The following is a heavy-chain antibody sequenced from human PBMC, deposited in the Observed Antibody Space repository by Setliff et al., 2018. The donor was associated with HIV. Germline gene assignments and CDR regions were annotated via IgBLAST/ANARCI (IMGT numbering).Heavy chain of an antibody. CDR3: ARQYCDILTTYAAPFDY. D-gene: IGHD3-9*01. J-gene: IGHJ4*02. Sequence: SETLSLTCTVSGGSISGSSYYWGWIRQPPGKGLEWIGSIYYSGSTYYNPSLKGRVTISVDTSKKRFSLKMSSVTAADTAVYYCARQYCDILTTYAAPFDYWGQGILVTVSS. V-gene: IGHV4-39*01. CDR1: GGSISGSSYY. CDR2: IYYSGST.